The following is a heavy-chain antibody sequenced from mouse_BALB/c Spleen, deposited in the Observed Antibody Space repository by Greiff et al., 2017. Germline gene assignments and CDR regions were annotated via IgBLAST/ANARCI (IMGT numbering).Heavy chain of an antibody. J-gene: IGHJ4*01. Sequence: EVKLVESGPELVKPGASVKIPCKASGYTFTDYNMDWVKQSHGKSLEWIGDINPNNGGTIYNQKFKGKATLTVDKSSSTAYMELRSLTSEDTAVYYCARMITLYYYAMDYWGQGTSVTVSS. CDR2: INPNNGGT. V-gene: IGHV1-18*01. D-gene: IGHD2-4*01. CDR1: GYTFTDYN. CDR3: ARMITLYYYAMDY.